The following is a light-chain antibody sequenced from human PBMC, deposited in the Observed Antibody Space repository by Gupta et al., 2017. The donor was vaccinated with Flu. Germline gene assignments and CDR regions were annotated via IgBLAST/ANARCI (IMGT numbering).Light chain of an antibody. J-gene: IGKJ5*01. CDR1: QSLLFSSNNKNY. V-gene: IGKV4-1*01. CDR2: WAS. Sequence: LGERASMNCRSSQSLLFSSNNKNYLAWYQQKPGQPPKLLIYWASTRESGVPDRFSGSGSGIDFTLTISNLQAEDVAVYFCQQYYGSPPITFGPGTRLEIK. CDR3: QQYYGSPPIT.